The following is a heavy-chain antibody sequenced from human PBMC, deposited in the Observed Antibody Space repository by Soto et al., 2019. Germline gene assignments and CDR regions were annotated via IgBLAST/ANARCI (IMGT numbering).Heavy chain of an antibody. CDR2: ISGGAGTT. CDR1: GFTFSSYS. Sequence: HPGGSLRLSCAASGFTFSSYSMSWVRQAPGKGLEWVSGISGGAGTTYYAESVKGRFTISRDNSKKTLYLQMNSLRAEDTAVYYWASLGWNIPAFGSWGKETLFTVSS. CDR3: ASLGWNIPAFGS. V-gene: IGHV3-23*01. D-gene: IGHD1-1*01. J-gene: IGHJ5*02.